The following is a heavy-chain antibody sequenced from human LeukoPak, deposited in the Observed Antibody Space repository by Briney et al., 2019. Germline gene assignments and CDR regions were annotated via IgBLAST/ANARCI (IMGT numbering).Heavy chain of an antibody. Sequence: GGPLRLSCEASGFPFISYGRHWFGQPQAKGLGGVAFIGYVGSNKYYADSVKGRFTISRDNSKNTLYLQMNSLRAEDTAVYYCAKQDIVLIPSTFFFKTEFDFWGQGTLVTVSS. J-gene: IGHJ4*02. CDR1: GFPFISYG. V-gene: IGHV3-30*02. CDR2: IGYVGSNK. D-gene: IGHD2-8*02. CDR3: AKQDIVLIPSTFFFKTEFDF.